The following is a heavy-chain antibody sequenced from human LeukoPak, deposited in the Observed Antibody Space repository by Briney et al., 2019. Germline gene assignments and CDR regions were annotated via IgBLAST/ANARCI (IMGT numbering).Heavy chain of an antibody. CDR3: ATSTAAAGAD. CDR1: GFTFSNLW. Sequence: GGSLRLSCAASGFTFSNLWMSWVRQAPGKGLKWVANIKQDGSEKYYVDSVKGRFTISRDNAQNSLYLQMNSLRAEDTAIYYCATSTAAAGADWGQGTLVTVSS. J-gene: IGHJ4*02. D-gene: IGHD6-13*01. CDR2: IKQDGSEK. V-gene: IGHV3-7*03.